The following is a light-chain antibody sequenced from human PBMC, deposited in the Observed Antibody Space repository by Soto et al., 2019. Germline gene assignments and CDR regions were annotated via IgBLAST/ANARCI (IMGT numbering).Light chain of an antibody. CDR3: QQYNKWPLT. V-gene: IGKV3-15*01. CDR1: QSVSSN. Sequence: EIVMTQSPATLSVSPGERATLSCRASQSVSSNFAWYHQKPGQAPRLLIYHASTRATGIPARFSGSGSGTEFTLTISSLQSEDFAVYYCQQYNKWPLTFGGGTKVEIK. CDR2: HAS. J-gene: IGKJ4*01.